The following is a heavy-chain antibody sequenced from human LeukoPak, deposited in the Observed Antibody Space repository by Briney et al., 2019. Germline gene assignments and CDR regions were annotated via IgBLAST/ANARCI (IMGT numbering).Heavy chain of an antibody. D-gene: IGHD3-3*01. CDR2: FDPEDGET. V-gene: IGHV1-24*01. CDR3: ATYWGGYYHPFDY. CDR1: GYTLTELS. Sequence: GASVKVSCKVSGYTLTELSMHWVRQAPGKGLEWMGGFDPEDGETIYAQKFQGRVTVTEDTSTDTAYMELSSLRSEDTAVYYCATYWGGYYHPFDYWGQGTLVTVSS. J-gene: IGHJ4*02.